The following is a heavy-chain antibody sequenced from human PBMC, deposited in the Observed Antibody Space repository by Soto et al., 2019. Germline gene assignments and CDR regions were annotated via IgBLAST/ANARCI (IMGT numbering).Heavy chain of an antibody. CDR3: GSHPQLEGVVTAIHY. J-gene: IGHJ4*02. D-gene: IGHD2-21*02. CDR2: IYYRRST. Sequence: PSETLSLTCTVSGGSISSGGYYWSWIRQPPGKGLEWIGSIYYRRSTNYNPSLKSRVTISVDTSKNQFSLKLSSVTAADTAVYYCGSHPQLEGVVTAIHYWGQGTLVTVSS. CDR1: GGSISSGGYY. V-gene: IGHV4-39*01.